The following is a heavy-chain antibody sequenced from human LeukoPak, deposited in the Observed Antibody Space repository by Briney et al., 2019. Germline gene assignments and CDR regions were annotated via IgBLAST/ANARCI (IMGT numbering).Heavy chain of an antibody. V-gene: IGHV3-30*18. CDR1: GFTFSSYG. Sequence: GGSLRLSCAAPGFTFSSYGMHWVRQAPGKGLEWVAVISYDGSNKYYADSVKGRFTISRDNSKNTLYLQMNSLRAEDTAVYYCAKEGGFLEWLLYQGGGYFDYWGQGTLVTVSS. CDR3: AKEGGFLEWLLYQGGGYFDY. D-gene: IGHD3-3*01. J-gene: IGHJ4*02. CDR2: ISYDGSNK.